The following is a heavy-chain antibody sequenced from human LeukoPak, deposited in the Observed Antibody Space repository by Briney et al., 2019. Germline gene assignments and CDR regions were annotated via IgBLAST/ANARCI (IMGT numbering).Heavy chain of an antibody. D-gene: IGHD5-18*01. CDR3: AKGDSYGREDFDY. J-gene: IGHJ4*02. V-gene: IGHV3-23*01. Sequence: GGSLRLSCAASGFTVSSNYMSWVRQAPGKGLEWVSAISGSGGSTYYADSVKGRFTISRDNSKNTLYLQMNSLRAEDTAVYYCAKGDSYGREDFDYWGQGTLVTVSS. CDR2: ISGSGGST. CDR1: GFTVSSNY.